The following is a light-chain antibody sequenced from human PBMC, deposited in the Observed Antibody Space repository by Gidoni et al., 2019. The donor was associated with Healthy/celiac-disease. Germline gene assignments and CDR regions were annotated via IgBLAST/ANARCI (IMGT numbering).Light chain of an antibody. J-gene: IGKJ1*01. CDR2: WAS. Sequence: DIVMTQSPDSLAVSLGERATIHCKSSQSVLYSSNNKNYLAWYQQKPGQPPKLLIYWASTRESGVPDRFSGSGSGTDFTLTSSSLQAEDVAVYYCQQYYSTPPTFGQGTKVKSN. CDR1: QSVLYSSNNKNY. V-gene: IGKV4-1*01. CDR3: QQYYSTPPT.